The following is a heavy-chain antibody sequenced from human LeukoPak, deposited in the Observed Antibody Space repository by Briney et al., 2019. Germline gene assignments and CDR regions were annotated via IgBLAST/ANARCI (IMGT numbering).Heavy chain of an antibody. CDR2: IYSDNT. D-gene: IGHD3-22*01. J-gene: IGHJ4*02. CDR1: GFTVSSNS. V-gene: IGHV3-53*01. CDR3: ARALPYYYDSTAMDFDY. Sequence: GGSLRLSCTVSGFTVSSNSMSWVRQAPGKGLEWVSFIYSDNTHYSDSVKGRFTISRGNSKNTLYLQMNSLRAEDTAVYYCARALPYYYDSTAMDFDYWGQGTLVTVSS.